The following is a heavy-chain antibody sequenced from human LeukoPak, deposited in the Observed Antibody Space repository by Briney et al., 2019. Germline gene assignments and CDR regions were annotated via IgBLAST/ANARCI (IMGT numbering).Heavy chain of an antibody. D-gene: IGHD5-18*01. CDR1: GGSISSYY. V-gene: IGHV4-59*01. CDR2: IYYSGST. CDR3: ARDTRIGHTAMVFDY. Sequence: SETLSLTCTVSGGSISSYYWSWIRQPPGKGLEWIGYIYYSGSTNYNPSLKSRVTISVDTSKNQFSLKLSSVTAADTAVYYRARDTRIGHTAMVFDYWGQGTLVTVSS. J-gene: IGHJ4*02.